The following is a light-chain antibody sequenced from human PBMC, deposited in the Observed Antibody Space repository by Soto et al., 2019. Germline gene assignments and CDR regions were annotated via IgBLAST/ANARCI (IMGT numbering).Light chain of an antibody. CDR2: RNN. Sequence: QSVLTQPPSVSGTPGQRVTISCSGSSSNIGSSYVYWYQQLPGTAPKLLIYRNNQWPSGVPDRFSGSKSATSASLAITGLQAEDEADYYCQSYDSSLTAYVFGPGTKLTVL. CDR3: QSYDSSLTAYV. V-gene: IGLV1-47*01. J-gene: IGLJ1*01. CDR1: SSNIGSSY.